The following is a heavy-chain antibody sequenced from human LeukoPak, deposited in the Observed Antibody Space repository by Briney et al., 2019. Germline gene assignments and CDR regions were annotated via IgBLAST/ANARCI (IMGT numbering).Heavy chain of an antibody. CDR3: ARHRYSGSSSWYDY. D-gene: IGHD6-13*01. V-gene: IGHV4-59*08. J-gene: IGHJ4*02. Sequence: SEALSLTCTVSGGSISSYYWSWIRQSPGKGLEWIGYIYYSGSTNYNPSLKSRVTISVDTSKNQFSLKLSSVTAADTAVYYCARHRYSGSSSWYDYWGQGTLVTVSS. CDR1: GGSISSYY. CDR2: IYYSGST.